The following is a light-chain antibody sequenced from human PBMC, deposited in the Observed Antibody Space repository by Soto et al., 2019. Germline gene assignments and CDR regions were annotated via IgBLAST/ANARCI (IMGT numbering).Light chain of an antibody. V-gene: IGLV2-14*01. CDR3: SSYTSSGALYV. Sequence: QSALTQPASVSGSPGQSITISCTGTSSDVGGYKHVSWYQQHPGKVPKLLIYDVSNRASGISNRFSGSKSGNTASLTISGLQAEDEADYYCSSYTSSGALYVLGTGTKVTVL. J-gene: IGLJ1*01. CDR2: DVS. CDR1: SSDVGGYKH.